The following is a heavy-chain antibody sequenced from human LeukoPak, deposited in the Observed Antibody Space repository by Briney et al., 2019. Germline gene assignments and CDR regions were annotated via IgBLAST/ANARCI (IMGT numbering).Heavy chain of an antibody. CDR3: AKARMKWELPVDP. CDR1: GFTLSSYA. J-gene: IGHJ5*02. V-gene: IGHV3-23*01. D-gene: IGHD1-26*01. Sequence: GGSLRLSCAASGFTLSSYAMSWVRQARGKGLEWVSAISGSGGSTYYADSVKGRFTISRDNSKNTLYLQMNSLGAEDTAVYYCAKARMKWELPVDPWGQGTLVTVSS. CDR2: ISGSGGST.